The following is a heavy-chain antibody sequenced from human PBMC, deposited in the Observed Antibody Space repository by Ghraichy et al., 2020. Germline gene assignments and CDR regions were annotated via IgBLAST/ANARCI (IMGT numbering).Heavy chain of an antibody. J-gene: IGHJ4*02. V-gene: IGHV2-5*01. Sequence: PTLVKPTQTLTLTCTFSGFSLSTSGVGVGWIRQPPGKALEWLALIYCNDDKRYSPSLKSRLTITKDTSKNQVVLTMTNMDPVDTATYYCAHRRTYKVGSSSWYPPFDYWGQGTLVTVSS. CDR1: GFSLSTSGVG. D-gene: IGHD6-13*01. CDR2: IYCNDDK. CDR3: AHRRTYKVGSSSWYPPFDY.